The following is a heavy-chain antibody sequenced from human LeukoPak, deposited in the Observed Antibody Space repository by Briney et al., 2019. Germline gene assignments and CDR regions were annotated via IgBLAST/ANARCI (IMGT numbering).Heavy chain of an antibody. Sequence: GESLKISCKGSGYSFTNYWIGWVRQMPGKGLDWMGIIYPGESDTRYSPSFQGQVTISADKFISTAYLQWSSLKASDTAMYYCARHRTYGSESYSAFDIWGQGTMVTVSS. CDR3: ARHRTYGSESYSAFDI. J-gene: IGHJ3*02. CDR1: GYSFTNYW. CDR2: IYPGESDT. V-gene: IGHV5-51*01. D-gene: IGHD3-10*01.